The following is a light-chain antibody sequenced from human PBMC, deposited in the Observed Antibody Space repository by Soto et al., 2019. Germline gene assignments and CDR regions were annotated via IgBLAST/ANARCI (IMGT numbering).Light chain of an antibody. CDR1: SSNIVSNT. V-gene: IGLV1-44*01. Sequence: QSVLTQPPSASGTPGQRVTISCSGSSSNIVSNTVNWYQQLPGTAPKLLIYSNNQRPSGVPDRFSGAKSGTSASLAISGLQSEDGADYYCAAWDDSLNGAWLFGGGTKLTVL. CDR3: AAWDDSLNGAWL. CDR2: SNN. J-gene: IGLJ3*02.